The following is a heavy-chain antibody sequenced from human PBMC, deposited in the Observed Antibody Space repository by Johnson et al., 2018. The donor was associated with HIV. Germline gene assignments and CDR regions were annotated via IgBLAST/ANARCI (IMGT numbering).Heavy chain of an antibody. CDR1: GFPFSSFW. CDR3: ATDIVVVLALGGDAFDI. J-gene: IGHJ3*02. CDR2: INQDGSEK. D-gene: IGHD2-2*01. Sequence: VQLVESGGGLVQPGGSLRLSCVVSGFPFSSFWMHWVRQTPGKGLEWVANINQDGSEKYYVDSARGRFTISRDNAKNSLYLQMSSLRAEDTAGYYCATDIVVVLALGGDAFDIWGQGTMVIVSS. V-gene: IGHV3-7*01.